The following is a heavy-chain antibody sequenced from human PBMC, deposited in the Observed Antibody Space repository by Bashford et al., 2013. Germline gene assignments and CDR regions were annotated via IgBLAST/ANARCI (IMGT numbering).Heavy chain of an antibody. D-gene: IGHD6-19*01. V-gene: IGHV1-2*02. J-gene: IGHJ4*02. CDR2: INPNSGGT. CDR3: ARSHLQVAGKFDF. Sequence: WVRQAPGQGLEWMGWINPNSGGTNYAQKFQGRVTMTRDTSISTAYMELSRLRSDDTAVYFCARSHLQVAGKFDFWGQGTLVTVSS.